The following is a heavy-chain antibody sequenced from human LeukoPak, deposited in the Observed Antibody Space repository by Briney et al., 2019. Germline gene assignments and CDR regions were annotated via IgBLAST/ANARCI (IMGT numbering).Heavy chain of an antibody. D-gene: IGHD3-3*01. J-gene: IGHJ6*03. V-gene: IGHV1-2*04. Sequence: ASVKVSCKASGYTFTSYYMHWVRQAPGQGLEWMGWINPNSGGTNYAQKFQGWVTMTRDTSISTAYMEVSRLRSDDTAVYYCARDSGSIFGVVSHYFYYMDVWGKGTTVTVSS. CDR2: INPNSGGT. CDR3: ARDSGSIFGVVSHYFYYMDV. CDR1: GYTFTSYY.